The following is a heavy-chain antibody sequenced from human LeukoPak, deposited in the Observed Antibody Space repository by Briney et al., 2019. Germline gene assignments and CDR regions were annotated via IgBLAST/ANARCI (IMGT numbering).Heavy chain of an antibody. D-gene: IGHD6-13*01. V-gene: IGHV3-21*01. Sequence: GGSLRLSCAASGFTFSSYSMNWVRQAPGKGLEWVSSISSSSSYIYYADSVKGRFTISRDNAKNSLYLQMNSLRAEDTAVYYRGIRQSGLLGISAAGYGWGYAPWGQGTLVTVSS. J-gene: IGHJ5*02. CDR1: GFTFSSYS. CDR2: ISSSSSYI. CDR3: GIRQSGLLGISAAGYGWGYAP.